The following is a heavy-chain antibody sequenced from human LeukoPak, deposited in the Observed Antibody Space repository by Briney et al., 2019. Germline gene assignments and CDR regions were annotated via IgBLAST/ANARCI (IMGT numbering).Heavy chain of an antibody. CDR2: VYYSGSS. CDR3: ARRESSGSGAFDI. V-gene: IGHV4-39*07. Sequence: SETLSLTCIVSGDSITSNSFYWGWIRQPPGKGLEWIGSVYYSGSSYSNPSLKSRVTMSVDTSKNQFSLRLSSVTAADTAVYYCARRESSGSGAFDIWGQGTMVTVSS. CDR1: GDSITSNSFY. J-gene: IGHJ3*02. D-gene: IGHD6-19*01.